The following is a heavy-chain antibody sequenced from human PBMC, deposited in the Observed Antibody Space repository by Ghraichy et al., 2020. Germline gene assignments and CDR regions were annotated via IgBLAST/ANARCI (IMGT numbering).Heavy chain of an antibody. CDR2: INHSGST. Sequence: SQTLSLTCAVYGGSFSGYYWSWIRQPPGKGLEWIGEINHSGSTNYNPSLKSRVTISVDTSKNQFSLKLSSVTAADTAVYYCARGRIKGRYQGYKVAIDYWGQGTLVTVSS. J-gene: IGHJ4*02. D-gene: IGHD5-24*01. CDR1: GGSFSGYY. CDR3: ARGRIKGRYQGYKVAIDY. V-gene: IGHV4-34*01.